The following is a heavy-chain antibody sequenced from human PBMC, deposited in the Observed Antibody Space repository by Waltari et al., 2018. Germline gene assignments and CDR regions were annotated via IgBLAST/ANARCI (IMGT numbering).Heavy chain of an antibody. CDR1: GGTFSSYA. Sequence: QVQLVQSGAEVKKPGSSVKVSCKASGGTFSSYAISWVRQAPGQGLEWMGKIIPMFGTANYAQKFQGRVTMTADKSTSTAYMELSSLRSEDTAVYYCARDKRYPSEFDIWGQGTMVTVSS. CDR3: ARDKRYPSEFDI. J-gene: IGHJ3*02. V-gene: IGHV1-69*08. CDR2: IIPMFGTA. D-gene: IGHD1-1*01.